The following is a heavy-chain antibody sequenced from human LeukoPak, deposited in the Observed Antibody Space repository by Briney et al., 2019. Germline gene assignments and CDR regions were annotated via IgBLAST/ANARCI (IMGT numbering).Heavy chain of an antibody. CDR1: GYTFTSFH. J-gene: IGHJ4*02. D-gene: IGHD6-19*01. CDR3: ARDSSGWTVDY. CDR2: IIPSDGST. Sequence: ASVKVSCKASGYTFTSFHMHWVRQAPGQGLEWMGMIIPSDGSTSSAQKFRGRVTMTRDTSTSTVYMELSSLRSEDTAVIYCARDSSGWTVDYWGQGTLVTVSA. V-gene: IGHV1-46*01.